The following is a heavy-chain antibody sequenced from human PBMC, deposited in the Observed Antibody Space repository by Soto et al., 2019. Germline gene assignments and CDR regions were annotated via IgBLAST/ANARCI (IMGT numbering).Heavy chain of an antibody. V-gene: IGHV3-74*01. CDR2: INTDGSTT. J-gene: IGHJ4*02. CDR3: VRIRRGDGYTCGY. D-gene: IGHD5-12*01. CDR1: GFTLSNYW. Sequence: EVQLVESGGVSVQPGGSLRLSCTASGFTLSNYWMHWVRQAPGKGLVWVSRINTDGSTTTYADSVKGRFTISRDNAKNTSYLQMNSLRDEDTAVYYCVRIRRGDGYTCGYWGQGTLVTVSS.